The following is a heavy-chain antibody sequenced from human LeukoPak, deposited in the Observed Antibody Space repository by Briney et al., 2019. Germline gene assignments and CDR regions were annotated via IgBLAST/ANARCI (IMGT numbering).Heavy chain of an antibody. CDR3: ARHYCSGGTCYNWFDP. CDR2: IYYSGST. CDR1: GGSISSYY. Sequence: SETLSLTCTVSGGSISSYYWGWIRQPPGKGLEWIGYIYYSGSTNYNPSLKSRVTISVDTSKNQFSLKLSSVTAADTAVYFCARHYCSGGTCYNWFDPWGQGTLVTVSS. J-gene: IGHJ5*02. V-gene: IGHV4-59*08. D-gene: IGHD2-15*01.